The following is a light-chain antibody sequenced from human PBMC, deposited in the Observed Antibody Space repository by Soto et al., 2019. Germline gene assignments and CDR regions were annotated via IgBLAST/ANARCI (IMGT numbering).Light chain of an antibody. J-gene: IGKJ2*01. CDR2: KAS. CDR3: QQYSSYPYT. V-gene: IGKV1-5*03. CDR1: QGIRSW. Sequence: DIQMTQSPSSVSASVGDRITITCRASQGIRSWLAWYQQKPGKAPKLLIYKASNLGSGVPSRFSGSGSGTEFTLTISSLQPDDFATYYCQQYSSYPYTLGQGTKLEIK.